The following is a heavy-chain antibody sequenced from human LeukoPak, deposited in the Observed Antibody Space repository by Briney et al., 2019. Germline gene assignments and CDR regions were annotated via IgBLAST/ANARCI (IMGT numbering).Heavy chain of an antibody. CDR3: ARDRSRIAVADLDY. V-gene: IGHV3-30-3*01. J-gene: IGHJ4*02. CDR1: GFTFSSYA. D-gene: IGHD6-19*01. Sequence: GGSLRLSCAASGFTFSSYAMHWVRQAPGKGLEWVAVISYDGSNKYYADSVKGRFTISRDNSKNTLYLQMSSLRAEDTAVYYCARDRSRIAVADLDYWGQGTLVTVSS. CDR2: ISYDGSNK.